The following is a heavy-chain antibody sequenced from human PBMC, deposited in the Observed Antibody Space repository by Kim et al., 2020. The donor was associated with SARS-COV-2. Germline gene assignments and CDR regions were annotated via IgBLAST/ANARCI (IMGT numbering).Heavy chain of an antibody. J-gene: IGHJ6*02. CDR3: ARPYNDYYFYGMDV. D-gene: IGHD1-1*01. Sequence: HSVKGQITITRENGKNYLYLQMNSLRTEDTAVYYCARPYNDYYFYGMDVWGQGTTVTVSS. V-gene: IGHV3-21*06.